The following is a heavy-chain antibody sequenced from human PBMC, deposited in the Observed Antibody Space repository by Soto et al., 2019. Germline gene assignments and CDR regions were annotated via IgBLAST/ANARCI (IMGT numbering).Heavy chain of an antibody. J-gene: IGHJ4*02. V-gene: IGHV1-3*01. CDR3: GRVGYSSTN. D-gene: IGHD6-13*01. CDR1: GYTFTDYA. CDR2: INAGNGNT. Sequence: GPSVKVSCKASGYTFTDYAIHWLRQAPGQRLEWMGWINAGNGNTKYSQKFQDRVTITRDTSASTAYMELSSLTSEDTAVYYCGRVGYSSTNWGQGTLVTVSS.